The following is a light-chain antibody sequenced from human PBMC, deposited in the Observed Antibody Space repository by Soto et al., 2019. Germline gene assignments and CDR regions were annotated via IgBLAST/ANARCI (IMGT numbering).Light chain of an antibody. CDR1: VRDVGGYNL. J-gene: IGLJ3*02. CDR3: SAYTTRGSLL. Sequence: QSVLTQPASVSGSAGQSITISCSGTVRDVGGYNLVSWYQQHPGTAPKLIIYEVRNRPSGVSSRFSGSRSGNTASLTISGLQPADEGDYYCSAYTTRGSLLFGGGTKLTVL. V-gene: IGLV2-14*01. CDR2: EVR.